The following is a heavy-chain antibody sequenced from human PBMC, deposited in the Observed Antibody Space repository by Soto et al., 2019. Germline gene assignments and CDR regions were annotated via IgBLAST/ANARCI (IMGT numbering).Heavy chain of an antibody. V-gene: IGHV4-59*01. CDR2: IYYSGST. J-gene: IGHJ5*02. Sequence: ASETLSLTCTVSGGSISSYYWSWIRQPPGKGLEWIGYIYYSGSTNYNPSLKSRVTISVDTSKNQFSLKLSSVTAADTAVYYCARVKSSSGVEWFLVGPWFDPWGQGTLVTVSS. D-gene: IGHD3-3*01. CDR3: ARVKSSSGVEWFLVGPWFDP. CDR1: GGSISSYY.